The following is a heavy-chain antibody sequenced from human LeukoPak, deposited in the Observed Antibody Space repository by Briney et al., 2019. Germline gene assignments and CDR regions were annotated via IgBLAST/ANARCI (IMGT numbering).Heavy chain of an antibody. Sequence: PSETLSLTCAVSGGSISSSNWWSWVRQPPGKGLEWIGEIYHSGSTNYSPSLKSRVTISVDKSKNQFSLKLSSVTAADTAVYYCASLADYYGSGSYYRNDYWGQGTLVTVSS. CDR3: ASLADYYGSGSYYRNDY. D-gene: IGHD3-10*01. J-gene: IGHJ4*02. CDR1: GGSISSSNW. V-gene: IGHV4-4*02. CDR2: IYHSGST.